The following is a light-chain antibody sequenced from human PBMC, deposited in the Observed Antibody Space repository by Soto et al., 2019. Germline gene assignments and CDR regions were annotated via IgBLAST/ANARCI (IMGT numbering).Light chain of an antibody. V-gene: IGKV3-20*01. J-gene: IGKJ5*01. Sequence: EIVLTQSPGTLSLSPGEEATLSCRASQSVSTSYLAWYQQKPGQAPRLLIYGASSRATGIPDRFSGSGSGTDFTLTISRLEPEDFAVYYCQQYGSSITFGQGTRLEIK. CDR2: GAS. CDR1: QSVSTSY. CDR3: QQYGSSIT.